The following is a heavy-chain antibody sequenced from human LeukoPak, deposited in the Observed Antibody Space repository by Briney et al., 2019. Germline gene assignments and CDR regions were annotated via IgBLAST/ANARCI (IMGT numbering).Heavy chain of an antibody. D-gene: IGHD5-12*01. CDR2: IYYSGST. Sequence: SETLSLTCTVSGGSISSSSYYWGWIRQPPGKGLEWIGSIYYSGSTYYNPSLKSRVTISVDTSKNQFSLKLSSVTAADTAVYYCARGRVDIVATSQFDYWGQGTLVTVSS. J-gene: IGHJ4*02. V-gene: IGHV4-39*07. CDR1: GGSISSSSYY. CDR3: ARGRVDIVATSQFDY.